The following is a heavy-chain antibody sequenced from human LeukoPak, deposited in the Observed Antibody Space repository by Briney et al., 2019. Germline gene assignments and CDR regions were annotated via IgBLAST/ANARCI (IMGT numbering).Heavy chain of an antibody. CDR2: IYYSGST. CDR1: GGSISSYY. V-gene: IGHV4-59*01. Sequence: SETLSLTCTVSGGSISSYYWSWIRQPPGEGLEWIGYIYYSGSTNYNPSLKSRVTISVDTSKNQFSLKLSSVTAADTAVYYCARDQRDYFDYWGQGTLVTVSS. J-gene: IGHJ4*02. CDR3: ARDQRDYFDY.